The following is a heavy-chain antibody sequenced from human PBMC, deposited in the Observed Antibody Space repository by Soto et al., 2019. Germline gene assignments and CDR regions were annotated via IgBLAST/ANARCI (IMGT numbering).Heavy chain of an antibody. CDR1: GFSVSSNY. CDR3: ARHRHPRGTVGATSPLDP. CDR2: HYSGGST. J-gene: IGHJ5*02. V-gene: IGHV3-53*01. D-gene: IGHD1-26*01. Sequence: GGSLRLSCAVSGFSVSSNYLSWVRQAPGKGLEWVSVHYSGGSTYYADSVQGRFTISRDKSNNTLYLQMRRVRAEDTAVYFCARHRHPRGTVGATSPLDPWGQGTQVTVSS.